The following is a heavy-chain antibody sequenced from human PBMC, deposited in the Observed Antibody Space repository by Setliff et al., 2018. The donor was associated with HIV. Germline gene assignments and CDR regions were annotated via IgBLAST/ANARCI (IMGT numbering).Heavy chain of an antibody. J-gene: IGHJ5*01. V-gene: IGHV4-59*11. CDR3: ARDFEASYCGGDCYSGWFDS. D-gene: IGHD2-21*01. CDR1: GGSIRSHY. Sequence: PSETLSLTCTVSGGSIRSHYWNWIRQSPGKGLEWIGYIHYRGSTNYNPSLKSRVIISVDMSKNQFSLKLTSVTAADTAVYYCARDFEASYCGGDCYSGWFDSWGQGILVPSPQ. CDR2: IHYRGST.